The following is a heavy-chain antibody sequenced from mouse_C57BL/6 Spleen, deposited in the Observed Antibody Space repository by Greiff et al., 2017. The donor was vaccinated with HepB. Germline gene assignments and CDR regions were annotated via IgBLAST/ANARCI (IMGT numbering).Heavy chain of an antibody. CDR1: GYTFTSYW. V-gene: IGHV1-61*01. D-gene: IGHD1-1*01. CDR2: IYPSDSET. J-gene: IGHJ1*03. CDR3: ARGDYGSRGTYWYFDV. Sequence: VQLQQPGAELVRPGSSVKLSCKASGYTFTSYWMDWVKQRPGQGLEWIGNIYPSDSETHYNQKFKDKATLTVDKSSSTAYMQLSSLTSEDSAVYYCARGDYGSRGTYWYFDVWGTGTTVTVSS.